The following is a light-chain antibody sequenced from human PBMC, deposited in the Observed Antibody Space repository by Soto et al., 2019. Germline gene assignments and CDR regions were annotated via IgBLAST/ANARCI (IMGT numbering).Light chain of an antibody. Sequence: EIVMTQSPATLPVSTGERPTLSCRASQSVSSQNVAWYQQKPGQAPRLLIFGASTRATGIPDRFSGRGSGTDFSLTISRLEPEDFAVYCCQQYGSSPWTFGQGTKVDIK. CDR3: QQYGSSPWT. CDR1: QSVSSQN. J-gene: IGKJ1*01. CDR2: GAS. V-gene: IGKV3-20*01.